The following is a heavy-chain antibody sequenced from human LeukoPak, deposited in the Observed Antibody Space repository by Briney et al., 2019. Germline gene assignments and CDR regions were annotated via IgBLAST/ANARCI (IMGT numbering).Heavy chain of an antibody. CDR1: GFTFSSYW. Sequence: GGSLRLSCAASGFTFSSYWMHWVRRAPGKALVWVSRINSDGSSTSYADSVKGRFTISRDNAKNTLYLQMNSLRAEDTALYYCARGGYGDYGDYWGQGTLVTVSS. J-gene: IGHJ4*02. CDR2: INSDGSST. CDR3: ARGGYGDYGDY. V-gene: IGHV3-74*01. D-gene: IGHD4-17*01.